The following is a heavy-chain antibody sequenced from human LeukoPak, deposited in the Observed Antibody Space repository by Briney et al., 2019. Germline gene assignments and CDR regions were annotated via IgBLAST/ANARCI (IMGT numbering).Heavy chain of an antibody. CDR1: GGTFSSYA. D-gene: IGHD5-24*01. CDR3: AGAEVATSHFDY. Sequence: SVKLSCKASGGTFSSYAISWVRQAPGQGLEWMGGIIPIFGTANYAQKFQGRVTITADESTSTAYMELSSLRSEDTAVYYCAGAEVATSHFDYWGQGTLVTVSS. CDR2: IIPIFGTA. J-gene: IGHJ4*02. V-gene: IGHV1-69*13.